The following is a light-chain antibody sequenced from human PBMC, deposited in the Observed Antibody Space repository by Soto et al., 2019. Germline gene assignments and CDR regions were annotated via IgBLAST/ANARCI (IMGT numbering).Light chain of an antibody. V-gene: IGKV3D-15*01. CDR2: GAS. J-gene: IGKJ1*01. CDR3: QQYNNWPPT. Sequence: EIVMTQSPATLSVSPGERASLSCRASQSVSGNLAWYQQNPGQAPRLLMYGASTRATGISARFSGSGSGTEFTLTISSLQSEDFAVYYCQQYNNWPPTFGQGTKVEIK. CDR1: QSVSGN.